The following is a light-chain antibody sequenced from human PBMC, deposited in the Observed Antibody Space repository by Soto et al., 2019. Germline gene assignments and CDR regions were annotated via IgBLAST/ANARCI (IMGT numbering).Light chain of an antibody. J-gene: IGKJ1*01. CDR2: RAS. CDR3: QQYNTYSRT. V-gene: IGKV1-5*03. Sequence: DVQMTQSPSTLSASVRDRVTITCRASQSVSDWLAWYQQKPGKAPRLLIHRASNLHSGVPSRFSGSGFDTEFNLTISRLHPDDFATYYCQQYNTYSRTFGQGTKGEVK. CDR1: QSVSDW.